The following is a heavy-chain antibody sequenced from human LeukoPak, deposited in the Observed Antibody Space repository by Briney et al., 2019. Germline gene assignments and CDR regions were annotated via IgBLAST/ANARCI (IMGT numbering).Heavy chain of an antibody. CDR1: GFTFSSYS. CDR3: ARDSTATSSPIDY. V-gene: IGHV3-48*02. J-gene: IGHJ4*02. CDR2: ISGSSSTI. Sequence: PGGSLRLSCAASGFTFSSYSMNWVRQAPGKGLEWVSYISGSSSTIYYADSVKGRFTISRDSAKNSLYLQMNSLRDEDTAVYYCARDSTATSSPIDYWGQGTLVTVSS.